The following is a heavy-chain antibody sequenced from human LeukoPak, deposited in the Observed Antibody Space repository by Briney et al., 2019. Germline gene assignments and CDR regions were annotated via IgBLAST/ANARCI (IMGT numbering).Heavy chain of an antibody. CDR3: ARSSGDILTGYNDY. D-gene: IGHD3-9*01. J-gene: IGHJ4*02. CDR1: GYTFTNYG. V-gene: IGHV1-18*01. CDR2: ISAYNGNT. Sequence: ASVKVSCKASGYTFTNYGISWVRQAPGQGLEWMGWISAYNGNTYYAQKIQGRVTMTTDTSTSTAYMELRSLRSDDTAVYYCARSSGDILTGYNDYWGQGTLVTVSS.